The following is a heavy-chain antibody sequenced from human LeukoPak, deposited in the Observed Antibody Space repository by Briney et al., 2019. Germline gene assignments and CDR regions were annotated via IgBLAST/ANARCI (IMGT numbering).Heavy chain of an antibody. CDR2: ISSSSSTI. D-gene: IGHD4-17*01. CDR1: GFTFSSYS. Sequence: GGSLRLSCAASGFTFSSYSMNWVRQAPGKGLEWVSYISSSSSTIYYADSVKGRFTISRDNAKNSLYLQMNSLRAEDTAVYCCARGRRGTVTDYWGQGTLVTVSS. CDR3: ARGRRGTVTDY. J-gene: IGHJ4*02. V-gene: IGHV3-48*01.